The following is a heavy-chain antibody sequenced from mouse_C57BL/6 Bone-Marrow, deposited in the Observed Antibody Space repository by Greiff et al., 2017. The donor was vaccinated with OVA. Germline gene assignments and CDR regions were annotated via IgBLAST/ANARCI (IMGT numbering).Heavy chain of an antibody. J-gene: IGHJ4*01. Sequence: VNVVESGAELVKPGASVKMSCKASGYTFTSYWITWVKQRPGQGLEWIGDIYPGSGSTNYNEKFKSKATLTVDTSSSTAYMQLSSLTSEDSAVYYCARRHSFYYAMDYWGQGTSVTVSS. D-gene: IGHD1-2*01. CDR1: GYTFTSYW. V-gene: IGHV1-55*01. CDR3: ARRHSFYYAMDY. CDR2: IYPGSGST.